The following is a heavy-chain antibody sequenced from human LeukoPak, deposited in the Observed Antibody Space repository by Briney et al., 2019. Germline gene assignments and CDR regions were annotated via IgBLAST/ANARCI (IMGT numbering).Heavy chain of an antibody. Sequence: GGSLRLSCAASGFTFYDYAMHWVRHAPGKGGEWGSGISWNRGSIGYADSVKGRFTISRDNAKNSLYLQMNSLRAEDTALYYCAKAHSSGYLFDIWGQGTMVTVSS. CDR3: AKAHSSGYLFDI. D-gene: IGHD3-22*01. J-gene: IGHJ3*02. V-gene: IGHV3-9*01. CDR1: GFTFYDYA. CDR2: ISWNRGSI.